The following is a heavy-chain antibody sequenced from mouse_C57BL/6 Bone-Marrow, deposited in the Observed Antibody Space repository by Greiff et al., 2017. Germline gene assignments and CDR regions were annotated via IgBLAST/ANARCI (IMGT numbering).Heavy chain of an antibody. J-gene: IGHJ1*03. CDR3: ARADYYGSSYWYFDV. D-gene: IGHD1-1*01. CDR2: IYPRSGNT. V-gene: IGHV1-81*01. Sequence: QVQLQQSGAELARPGASVKLSCKASGYTFTSYGISWVKQRTGQGLEWIGEIYPRSGNTYYNEKFKGKATLTADKSSSTAYMELRSLTSEDSAVSFCARADYYGSSYWYFDVWGTGTTVTVSS. CDR1: GYTFTSYG.